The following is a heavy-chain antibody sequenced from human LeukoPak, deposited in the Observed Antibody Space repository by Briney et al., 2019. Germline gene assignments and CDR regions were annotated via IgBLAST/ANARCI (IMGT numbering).Heavy chain of an antibody. CDR3: AKVGYCSSTTCPIDY. CDR2: ISGSGGFT. V-gene: IGHV3-23*01. CDR1: GFTFSNYG. D-gene: IGHD2-2*03. Sequence: GGSLRLFCAASGFTFSNYGMSWVRQAPGKGLEWVSAISGSGGFTYYADPVKGRFTISRDNSKNTLYLQMNSLRAEDTALYYCAKVGYCSSTTCPIDYWGQRTLVTVSS. J-gene: IGHJ4*02.